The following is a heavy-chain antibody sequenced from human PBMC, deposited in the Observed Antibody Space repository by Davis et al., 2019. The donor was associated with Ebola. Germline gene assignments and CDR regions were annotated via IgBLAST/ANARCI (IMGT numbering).Heavy chain of an antibody. CDR1: GASISDGDYY. CDR2: MFYSGTT. Sequence: SKTLSLTCSVSGASISDGDYYWSWIRQPPGKGLEWIAYMFYSGTTNYNPSLQSRVIISVDTSKNQFSLKLSSVTAADTAVYYCARVYSSGWYGWFDPWGPGTLVTVSA. J-gene: IGHJ5*02. D-gene: IGHD6-19*01. V-gene: IGHV4-30-4*01. CDR3: ARVYSSGWYGWFDP.